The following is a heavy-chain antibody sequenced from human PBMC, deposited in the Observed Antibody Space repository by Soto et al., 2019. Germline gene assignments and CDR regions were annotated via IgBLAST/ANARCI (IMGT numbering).Heavy chain of an antibody. CDR3: AKVSADGMDV. CDR1: GDSISGYY. D-gene: IGHD6-25*01. Sequence: QVQVQESGPGLVKPSETLSLTCTVSGDSISGYYWSWIRQPPGKGLEWIAFVYNNGNTNYNPSLXSXVXIXLDTSKNQVSLMLSSVTAADTAVYYCAKVSADGMDVWGQGTTVTVSS. CDR2: VYNNGNT. V-gene: IGHV4-59*01. J-gene: IGHJ6*02.